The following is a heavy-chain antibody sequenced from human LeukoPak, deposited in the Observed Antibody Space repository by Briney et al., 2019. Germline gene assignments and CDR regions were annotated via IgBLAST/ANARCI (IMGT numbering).Heavy chain of an antibody. CDR3: ARGPRSADWYSIDY. CDR1: GGSITSYY. J-gene: IGHJ4*02. D-gene: IGHD3-9*01. V-gene: IGHV4-59*01. Sequence: SETLSLTCTVSGGSITSYYWSWIRQPPGKGLEWIGDIYYSGSTNYNPSLKSRVTISVDTSKNQFSLKLSSVTAADTAVYYCARGPRSADWYSIDYWGQGTLVTVSS. CDR2: IYYSGST.